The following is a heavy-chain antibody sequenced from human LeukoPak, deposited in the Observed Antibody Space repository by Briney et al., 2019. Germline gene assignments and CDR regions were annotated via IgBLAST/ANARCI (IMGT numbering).Heavy chain of an antibody. CDR1: GFTFSSYW. CDR2: IKQDRSEK. CDR3: ARDAFSRISVFGVVSDAFDI. V-gene: IGHV3-7*01. D-gene: IGHD3-3*01. J-gene: IGHJ3*02. Sequence: QPGGSLRLSCATSGFTFSSYWMSWVRQAPGKGPEGVANIKQDRSEKYYVDSVKGRFTISRGNAKNSLYLQMNSLRDEDTAVYYCARDAFSRISVFGVVSDAFDIWGQGTMVTVSS.